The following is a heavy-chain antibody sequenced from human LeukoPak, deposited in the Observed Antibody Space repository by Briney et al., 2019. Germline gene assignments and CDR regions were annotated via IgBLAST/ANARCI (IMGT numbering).Heavy chain of an antibody. D-gene: IGHD2-2*01. J-gene: IGHJ4*02. CDR2: IYHSGST. CDR3: ARHIRGYCSSTSCGLDY. V-gene: IGHV4-38-2*01. CDR1: GYSISSGYY. Sequence: SETLSLTCAVSGYSISSGYYWGWIRQPPGKGLEWIGSIYHSGSTYYNPSLKSRVTISVDTSKSQFSLKLSSVTAADTAVYYCARHIRGYCSSTSCGLDYWGQGTLVTVSS.